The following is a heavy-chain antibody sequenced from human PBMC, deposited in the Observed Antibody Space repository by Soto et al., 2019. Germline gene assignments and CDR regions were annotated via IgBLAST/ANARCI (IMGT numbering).Heavy chain of an antibody. CDR2: IYSSGNT. Sequence: QVQLQVSGPGLVEPSQTLSLTCTVSGASVSSGDYYWTWIRQPPGKDLEWIGYIYSSGNTNYNPSLRSRVTMSKDTSKNQFSLKLSSVTAADTAVYYCAWRVTGGGERFDPWGQGTLVTVSS. CDR1: GASVSSGDYY. J-gene: IGHJ5*02. CDR3: AWRVTGGGERFDP. V-gene: IGHV4-30-4*01. D-gene: IGHD7-27*01.